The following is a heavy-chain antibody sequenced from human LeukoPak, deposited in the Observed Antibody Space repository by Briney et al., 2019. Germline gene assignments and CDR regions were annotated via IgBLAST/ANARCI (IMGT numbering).Heavy chain of an antibody. D-gene: IGHD3-10*01. Sequence: GGSLRLSCAASGFTFSSYAMSWVRRAPGKGLEWVSAISGSGGSTYYADSVKGRFTIPRDNSKNTLYLQMNSLRAEDTAVYYCAKPRVNNWFDPWGQGTLVTVSS. CDR3: AKPRVNNWFDP. J-gene: IGHJ5*02. CDR1: GFTFSSYA. V-gene: IGHV3-23*01. CDR2: ISGSGGST.